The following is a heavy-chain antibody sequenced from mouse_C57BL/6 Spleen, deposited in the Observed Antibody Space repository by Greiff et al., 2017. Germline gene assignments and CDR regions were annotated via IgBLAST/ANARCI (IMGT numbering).Heavy chain of an antibody. V-gene: IGHV7-3*01. CDR3: ARDYYDAMDY. CDR1: GFTFTDYY. CDR2: IRNKANGYTT. Sequence: EVQLVESGGGLVQPGGSLSLSCAASGFTFTDYYMSWVRQPPGKALEWLGFIRNKANGYTTEYSASVKGRFTISRDNSQSILYLQMNALRAEDSATYYCARDYYDAMDYWGQGTSVTVSS. J-gene: IGHJ4*01.